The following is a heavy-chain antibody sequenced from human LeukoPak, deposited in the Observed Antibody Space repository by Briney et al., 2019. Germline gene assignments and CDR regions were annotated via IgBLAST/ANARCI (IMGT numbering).Heavy chain of an antibody. J-gene: IGHJ4*02. CDR1: RFIFRGFE. CDR2: ISTSGATI. V-gene: IGHV3-48*03. Sequence: GGSLRLSCAASRFIFRGFEMNWVRQAPGKGLELVSYISTSGATIYYADSVKGRFTISRDNTKNSLYLQMNSLRAEDTAVYYCARTGTAAAGIYFDYWGQGTLVTVFS. D-gene: IGHD6-13*01. CDR3: ARTGTAAAGIYFDY.